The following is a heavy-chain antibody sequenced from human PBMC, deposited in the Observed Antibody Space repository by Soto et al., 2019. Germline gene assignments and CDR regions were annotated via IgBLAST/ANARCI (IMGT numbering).Heavy chain of an antibody. CDR1: GGSLSSYY. J-gene: IGHJ4*02. CDR3: ARAPRTNYFDY. D-gene: IGHD2-2*01. Sequence: TSETLSLTCTVSGGSLSSYYWSWIRQPPGKGLEWIGYIYYSGSTNYNPSLKSRVTISVDASKNQFSLKLSSVTAADTAVYYCARAPRTNYFDYWGQGTLVTVSS. CDR2: IYYSGST. V-gene: IGHV4-59*01.